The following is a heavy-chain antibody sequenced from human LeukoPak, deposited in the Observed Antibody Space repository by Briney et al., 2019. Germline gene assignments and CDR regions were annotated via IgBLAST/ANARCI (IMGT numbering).Heavy chain of an antibody. J-gene: IGHJ4*02. CDR2: FDPEDGET. V-gene: IGHV1-24*01. CDR3: ATARGYSGYDLSGTFDY. D-gene: IGHD5-12*01. Sequence: GASVKVSCKVSGYTLTELSMHWVRQAPGKGLEWMGGFDPEDGETIYAQKFQGRVTMTEDTSTDTAYMELSSLSSEDTAVYYCATARGYSGYDLSGTFDYWGQGTLVTVSS. CDR1: GYTLTELS.